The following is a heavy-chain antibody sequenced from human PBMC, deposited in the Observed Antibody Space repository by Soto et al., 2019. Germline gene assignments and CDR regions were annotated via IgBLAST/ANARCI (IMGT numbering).Heavy chain of an antibody. CDR2: ISYDGSNK. V-gene: IGHV3-30*18. Sequence: GGSLRLSCAASGFTFSSYGMHWVRQAPGKGLEWVAVISYDGSNKYYADSVKGRFTISRDNSKNTLYLQMNSLRAEDTAVYYCAKEVRHLGELSLYPGGNYFDYWGQGTLVTVSS. D-gene: IGHD3-16*02. CDR1: GFTFSSYG. CDR3: AKEVRHLGELSLYPGGNYFDY. J-gene: IGHJ4*02.